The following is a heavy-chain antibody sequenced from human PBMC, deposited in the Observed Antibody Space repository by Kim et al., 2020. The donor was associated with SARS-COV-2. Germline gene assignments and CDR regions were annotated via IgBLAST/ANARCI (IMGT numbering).Heavy chain of an antibody. CDR1: GGSISSSSYY. CDR2: IYYSGST. Sequence: SETLSLTCTVSGGSISSSSYYWGWIRQPPGKGLEWIGSIYYSGSTYYNPSLKSRVTISVDTYKNQFSLKLSSVTAADTAVYYCARCHLGPCYYYDSSGYFRFDPWGQGTLVTVSS. V-gene: IGHV4-39*01. J-gene: IGHJ5*02. CDR3: ARCHLGPCYYYDSSGYFRFDP. D-gene: IGHD3-22*01.